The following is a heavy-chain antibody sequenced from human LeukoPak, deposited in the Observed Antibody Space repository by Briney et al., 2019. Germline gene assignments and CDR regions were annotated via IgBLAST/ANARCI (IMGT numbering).Heavy chain of an antibody. CDR2: ISDSGGST. D-gene: IGHD6-13*01. V-gene: IGHV3-23*01. Sequence: GGSLRLSCAVSGFSLSRYAMSWVRKAPGKGLEWVSAISDSGGSTYYADSVKGRFTISRDNSRNTLYLQMNTLRAEDTAIYYCAKCRGSSWSDYFDYWGQGTLVTVSS. CDR1: GFSLSRYA. CDR3: AKCRGSSWSDYFDY. J-gene: IGHJ4*02.